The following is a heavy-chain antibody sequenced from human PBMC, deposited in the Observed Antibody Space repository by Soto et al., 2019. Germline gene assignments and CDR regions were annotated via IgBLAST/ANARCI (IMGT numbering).Heavy chain of an antibody. CDR2: IVVGSGNT. CDR3: AADHLRGSYGKAYYYYGMDV. D-gene: IGHD1-26*01. J-gene: IGHJ6*02. Sequence: ASVKVSCKASGFTFTSSAVQWVRQAHGQRLKWIGWIVVGSGNTNYVQKFQERVTITRDMSTSTAYMELSSLRSEDTAVYYCAADHLRGSYGKAYYYYGMDVWGQGTTVTVSS. CDR1: GFTFTSSA. V-gene: IGHV1-58*01.